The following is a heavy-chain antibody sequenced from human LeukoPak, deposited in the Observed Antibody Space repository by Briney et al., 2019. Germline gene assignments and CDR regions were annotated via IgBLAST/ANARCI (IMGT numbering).Heavy chain of an antibody. CDR1: GFTVTTNY. CDR2: IYSGGST. D-gene: IGHD6-19*01. V-gene: IGHV3-66*01. J-gene: IGHJ3*02. CDR3: ARYLTGWSTAFDI. Sequence: GGSLRLSCAASGFTVTTNYMSWVRQAPGKGLEWVSVIYSGGSTYYADSVKGRFTISRDNSKNTLYLQMNSLRAEDTAVYYCARYLTGWSTAFDIWGQGTMVIVSS.